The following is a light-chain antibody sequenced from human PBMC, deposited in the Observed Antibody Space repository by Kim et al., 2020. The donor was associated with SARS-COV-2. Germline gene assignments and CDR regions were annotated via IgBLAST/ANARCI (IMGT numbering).Light chain of an antibody. J-gene: IGKJ4*01. CDR1: QPIASW. Sequence: DIQMTQSPSSVSASVGDRLTISCRASQPIASWLAWYQQKPGTAPKLLIYAASSLAGGVPSRFSGSGFGTDFTLTVSSLQPEDFATYFCQQSSTFPLTFGGGTSVEIK. V-gene: IGKV1-12*01. CDR3: QQSSTFPLT. CDR2: AAS.